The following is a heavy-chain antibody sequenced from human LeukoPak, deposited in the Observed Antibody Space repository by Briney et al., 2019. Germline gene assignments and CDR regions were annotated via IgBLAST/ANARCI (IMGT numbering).Heavy chain of an antibody. CDR2: ISSSGSTI. J-gene: IGHJ4*02. V-gene: IGHV3-11*01. CDR3: ARGGKFGELLYPPDY. D-gene: IGHD3-10*01. Sequence: GGSLRLSCAASGFTFSDYYMSWIRQAPGKGLEWVSYISSSGSTIYYADSVKGRFTISRDNAKNSLYLQMNSLRAEDTAVYCCARGGKFGELLYPPDYWGQGTLVTVSS. CDR1: GFTFSDYY.